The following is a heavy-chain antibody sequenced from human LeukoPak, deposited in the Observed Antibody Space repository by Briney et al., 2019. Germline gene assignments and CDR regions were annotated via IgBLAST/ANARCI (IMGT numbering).Heavy chain of an antibody. V-gene: IGHV3-30*02. J-gene: IGHJ3*02. D-gene: IGHD3-10*01. Sequence: GGSLRLSCAASGFTFSSYGMHWVRQAPGKGLEWVAFIRYDGSNKYYADSVKGRFTISRDNSKNTLYLQMNSLRAEDTAVYYCAREDGSGSSPDAFDIWGQGTMVTVSS. CDR3: AREDGSGSSPDAFDI. CDR2: IRYDGSNK. CDR1: GFTFSSYG.